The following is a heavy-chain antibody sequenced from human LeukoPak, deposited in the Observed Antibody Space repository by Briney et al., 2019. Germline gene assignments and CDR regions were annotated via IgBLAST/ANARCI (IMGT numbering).Heavy chain of an antibody. V-gene: IGHV1-3*01. CDR2: INAGNGNT. J-gene: IGHJ4*02. Sequence: ASVKVSCKASGYTFTSYAMHWVRQAPGQRLEWMGGINAGNGNTKYSRKFQGRVTITRDTSASTAYMELSSLRSEDTAVYYCASGYSAGTYWGQGTLVTVSS. CDR3: ASGYSAGTY. CDR1: GYTFTSYA. D-gene: IGHD5-18*01.